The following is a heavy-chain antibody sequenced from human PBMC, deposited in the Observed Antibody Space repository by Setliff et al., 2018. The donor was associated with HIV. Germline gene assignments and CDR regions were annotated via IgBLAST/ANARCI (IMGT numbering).Heavy chain of an antibody. J-gene: IGHJ4*02. Sequence: GESLKISCKGSGYSFNSYWIGWVRQMPGKGLEWMGVIYPGDSDTRYSPSFKGQVTILVDKSINTAYLQWSSLKAPDTAMYYCARLSKYYDFWTPEYWGQGTLVTVSS. CDR2: IYPGDSDT. CDR1: GYSFNSYW. V-gene: IGHV5-51*01. D-gene: IGHD3-3*01. CDR3: ARLSKYYDFWTPEY.